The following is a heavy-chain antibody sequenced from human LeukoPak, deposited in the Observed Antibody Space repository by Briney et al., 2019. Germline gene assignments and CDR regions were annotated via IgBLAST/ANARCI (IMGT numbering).Heavy chain of an antibody. Sequence: GGSLRLSCAASEFTVSTNHMSWVRQAPGKGLEWVSVIYSGGSTYYADSVKGRFTISRDNSKNTLYLQMNSLRAEDTAVYYCARGPYDSSGYRSDYWGQGTLVTVSS. D-gene: IGHD3-22*01. J-gene: IGHJ4*02. CDR2: IYSGGST. CDR1: EFTVSTNH. CDR3: ARGPYDSSGYRSDY. V-gene: IGHV3-66*01.